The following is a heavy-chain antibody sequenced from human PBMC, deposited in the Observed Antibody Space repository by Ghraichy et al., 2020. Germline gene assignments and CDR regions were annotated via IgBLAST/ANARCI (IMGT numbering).Heavy chain of an antibody. CDR3: ARMKVAGIGLYYFDY. J-gene: IGHJ4*02. CDR2: IYYSGST. Sequence: SETLSLTCTVSGGSISSYYWSWIRQPPGKGLEWIGYIYYSGSTNYNPSLKSRVTISVDTSKNQFSLKLSSVTAADTAVYYCARMKVAGIGLYYFDYWGQGTLVTVSS. CDR1: GGSISSYY. D-gene: IGHD6-19*01. V-gene: IGHV4-59*01.